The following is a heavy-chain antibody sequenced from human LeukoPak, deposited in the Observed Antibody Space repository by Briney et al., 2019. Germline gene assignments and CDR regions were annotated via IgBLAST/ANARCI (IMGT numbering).Heavy chain of an antibody. CDR1: GGTFGSYA. CDR3: ARNPPGAGGVMGY. D-gene: IGHD3-16*01. CDR2: IIPILGIA. Sequence: GASVKVSCKASGGTFGSYAISWVRQAPGQGLEWMGRIIPILGIANYAQKFQGRVTITADKSTSTAYMELSSLRSEDTAVYYCARNPPGAGGVMGYWGQGTLVTVSS. V-gene: IGHV1-69*04. J-gene: IGHJ4*02.